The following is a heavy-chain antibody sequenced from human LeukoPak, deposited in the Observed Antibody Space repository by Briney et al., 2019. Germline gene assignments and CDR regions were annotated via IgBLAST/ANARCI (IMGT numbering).Heavy chain of an antibody. V-gene: IGHV1-69*05. CDR2: IIPIFGTA. D-gene: IGHD2-2*01. Sequence: SVKVSCKASGGTFSSYAISWVRQAPGQGLEWMGGIIPIFGTANCAQKFQGRVTITTDESTSTAYMELSSLRSEDTAVYYCARVQYCSSTSCYLEFDYWGQGTLVTVSS. J-gene: IGHJ4*02. CDR1: GGTFSSYA. CDR3: ARVQYCSSTSCYLEFDY.